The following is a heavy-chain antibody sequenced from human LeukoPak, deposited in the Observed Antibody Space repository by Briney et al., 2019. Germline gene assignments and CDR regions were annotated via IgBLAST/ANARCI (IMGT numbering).Heavy chain of an antibody. D-gene: IGHD1-26*01. V-gene: IGHV3-74*01. CDR3: ARGTSGGYFDY. J-gene: IGHJ4*02. CDR1: GFTFSSFW. Sequence: RGSLRLSCAASGFTFSSFWIHWVRQVPGKGLVWVSRINSDGFSTSYADSVKGRFTISRDNAKNTLYLQMNSLRAEDTAVYYCARGTSGGYFDYWGQGTLVTVSS. CDR2: INSDGFST.